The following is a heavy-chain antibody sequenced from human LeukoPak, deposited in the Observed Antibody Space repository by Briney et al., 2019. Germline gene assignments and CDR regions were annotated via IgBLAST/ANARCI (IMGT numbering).Heavy chain of an antibody. V-gene: IGHV4-59*11. J-gene: IGHJ5*02. D-gene: IGHD3-16*02. CDR1: GVSISDHY. CDR3: ARDLLITFGGVIVSNWFDP. CDR2: VYKSGST. Sequence: SETLSLTCTVSGVSISDHYWSWIRQPPGKGLEWIGNVYKSGSTNYNPSLKSRVTVSVDTSKNQFSLKLSSVTAADTAVYYCARDLLITFGGVIVSNWFDPWGQGTLVTVSS.